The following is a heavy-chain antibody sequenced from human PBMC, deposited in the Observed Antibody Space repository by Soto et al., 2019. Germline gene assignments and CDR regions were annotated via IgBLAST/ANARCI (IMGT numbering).Heavy chain of an antibody. CDR3: ARAGKYYYGSGSPYYYGMDV. CDR2: ISGYNGNT. Sequence: QVQLVQSGAEVKKPGASVKVSCKASGYTFTSYGVSWVRQAPGQGLEWMGWISGYNGNTNYAQKLQGRDTMTTDTSTSTAYMELRSLRSDDTAVYYCARAGKYYYGSGSPYYYGMDVWGQGITVTVS. D-gene: IGHD3-10*01. V-gene: IGHV1-18*04. J-gene: IGHJ6*02. CDR1: GYTFTSYG.